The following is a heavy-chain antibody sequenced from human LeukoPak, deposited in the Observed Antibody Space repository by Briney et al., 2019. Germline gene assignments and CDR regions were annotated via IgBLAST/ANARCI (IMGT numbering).Heavy chain of an antibody. V-gene: IGHV3-66*01. CDR3: ARDNHYDSSGYQTETYYYGMDV. CDR1: GFTVSSNY. J-gene: IGHJ6*02. Sequence: PGGSLRLSCAASGFTVSSNYMNWVRQAPGKGLEWVSVIYSGGSTYYADSVKGRFTISRDNSKNTLYLQMNSLRAEDTAVYYCARDNHYDSSGYQTETYYYGMDVWGQGTTVTVSS. D-gene: IGHD3-22*01. CDR2: IYSGGST.